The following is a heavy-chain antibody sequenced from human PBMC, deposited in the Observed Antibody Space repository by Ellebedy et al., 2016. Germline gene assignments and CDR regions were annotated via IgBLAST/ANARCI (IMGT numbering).Heavy chain of an antibody. CDR1: GFTFSSYA. Sequence: GESLKISXAASGFTFSSYAMSWVRQAPGKGLEWVSAISGSGGSTYYADSVKGRFTISRDNSKNTLYLQMNSLRAEDTAVYYCAKSYLPIAVAAPFDYWGQGTLVTVSS. CDR2: ISGSGGST. D-gene: IGHD6-19*01. CDR3: AKSYLPIAVAAPFDY. J-gene: IGHJ4*02. V-gene: IGHV3-23*01.